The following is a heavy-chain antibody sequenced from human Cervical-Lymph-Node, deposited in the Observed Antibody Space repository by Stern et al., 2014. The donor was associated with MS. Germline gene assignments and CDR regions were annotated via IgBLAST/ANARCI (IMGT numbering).Heavy chain of an antibody. CDR2: IIPLLGLA. V-gene: IGHV1-69*09. Sequence: VQLVESGAEVKKPGSSMNVSCKTSGGTFSSSYAITWMRQAPGQELEWMGRIIPLLGLANYAQKFQGRVTITADTSTSTTYMELSSLRSEDTAVYYCARGVVSNRAAATLHNLFDPWGQGTLVTVSS. CDR1: GGTFSSSYA. CDR3: ARGVVSNRAAATLHNLFDP. D-gene: IGHD2-15*01. J-gene: IGHJ5*02.